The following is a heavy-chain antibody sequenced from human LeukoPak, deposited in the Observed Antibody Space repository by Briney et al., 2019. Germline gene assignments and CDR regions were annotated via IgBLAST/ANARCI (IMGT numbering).Heavy chain of an antibody. V-gene: IGHV1-18*01. Sequence: ASVKVSCKASGYTFSNYGISWVRQAPGQGLEWMGWISAYNGNTNYAQKFQGRVTMTTDTSTSTAYMELRSLRSDDTAVYYCARGGMTYYYDSSGYYVDYWGQGTLVTVPS. CDR3: ARGGMTYYYDSSGYYVDY. J-gene: IGHJ4*02. CDR2: ISAYNGNT. CDR1: GYTFSNYG. D-gene: IGHD3-22*01.